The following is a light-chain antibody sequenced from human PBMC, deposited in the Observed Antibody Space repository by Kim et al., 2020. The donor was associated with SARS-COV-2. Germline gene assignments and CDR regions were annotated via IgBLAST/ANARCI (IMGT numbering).Light chain of an antibody. CDR2: QDS. Sequence: YELTQPPSVSVSPGQTASITCSGDKLGDKYACWYQQKPGQSPVLVIYQDSKRPSGIPERFSGSNSGNTATLTISGTQAMDEADYYCQAWDSSTASFGGGTQLTVL. V-gene: IGLV3-1*01. CDR1: KLGDKY. J-gene: IGLJ2*01. CDR3: QAWDSSTAS.